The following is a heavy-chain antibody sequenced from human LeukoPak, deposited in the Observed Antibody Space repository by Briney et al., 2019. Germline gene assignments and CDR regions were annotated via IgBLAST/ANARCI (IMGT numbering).Heavy chain of an antibody. J-gene: IGHJ6*04. D-gene: IGHD2-2*01. V-gene: IGHV1-18*04. CDR2: ISAYNGNT. CDR1: GYTFTSYG. Sequence: ASVKVSCKASGYTFTSYGISWVRQAPGQGLEWMGWISAYNGNTNYAQKLQGRVTMTTDTSTSRAYMELRSLRSDDTAVYYCARHIVVVPAAAGAGMDVWGKGTTVTVSS. CDR3: ARHIVVVPAAAGAGMDV.